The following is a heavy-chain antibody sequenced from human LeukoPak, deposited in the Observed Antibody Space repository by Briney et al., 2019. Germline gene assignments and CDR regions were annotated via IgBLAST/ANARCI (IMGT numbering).Heavy chain of an antibody. Sequence: PGGSLRLSCAASGFTFSSYSMNWVRQAPGKGLEWVSSISSSSSYIYYADSVKGRFTISRDNAKNSLYLQMNSLRAEDTAVYYCARVVADSSGYYYGGGFDYWGQGTLVTVSS. CDR3: ARVVADSSGYYYGGGFDY. CDR1: GFTFSSYS. D-gene: IGHD3-22*01. V-gene: IGHV3-21*01. J-gene: IGHJ4*02. CDR2: ISSSSSYI.